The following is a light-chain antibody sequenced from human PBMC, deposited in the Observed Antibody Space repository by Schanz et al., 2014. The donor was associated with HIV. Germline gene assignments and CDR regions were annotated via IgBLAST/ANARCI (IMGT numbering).Light chain of an antibody. CDR1: SNDIGGDNY. CDR2: DVS. V-gene: IGLV2-14*01. J-gene: IGLJ2*01. Sequence: QSALAQPASVSGSPGQSITISCTGTSNDIGGDNYVSWYQQHPGKAPKLIIFDVSDRPSGVSNRFSGSKSGSTASLTISGLQAEDEADYYCSSHRSGSTDMVFGRGTKLTVL. CDR3: SSHRSGSTDMV.